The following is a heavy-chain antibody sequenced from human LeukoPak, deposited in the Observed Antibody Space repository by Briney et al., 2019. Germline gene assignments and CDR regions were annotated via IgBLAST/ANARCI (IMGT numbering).Heavy chain of an antibody. Sequence: ASVKVSCKASGYTFTSYGISWVRQAPGQGLEWMGWISAYNGNTNYAQKLQGRVTMTTDTSTSTAYMELRSLRSDDTAVYYCASPTLGGDAFDIWGQGTMVTVSS. D-gene: IGHD2-15*01. CDR1: GYTFTSYG. V-gene: IGHV1-18*01. CDR2: ISAYNGNT. CDR3: ASPTLGGDAFDI. J-gene: IGHJ3*02.